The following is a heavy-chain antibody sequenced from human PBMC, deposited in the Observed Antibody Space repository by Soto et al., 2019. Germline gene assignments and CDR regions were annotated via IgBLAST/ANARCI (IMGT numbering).Heavy chain of an antibody. CDR2: NNPNSGGT. V-gene: IGHV1-2*04. Sequence: ASVKVSCKASGYTFTGYYMHWVRQAPGQGLEWMGWNNPNSGGTNYAQKFQGWVTMTRDTSISTAYMELSRLRSDDTAVYYCARSLGYCSGGSCYSSYYYYGMDVWGQGTTVTVSS. D-gene: IGHD2-15*01. J-gene: IGHJ6*02. CDR1: GYTFTGYY. CDR3: ARSLGYCSGGSCYSSYYYYGMDV.